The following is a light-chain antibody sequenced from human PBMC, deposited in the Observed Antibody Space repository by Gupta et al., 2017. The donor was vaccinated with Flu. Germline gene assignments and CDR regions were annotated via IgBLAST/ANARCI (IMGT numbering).Light chain of an antibody. CDR2: ETS. J-gene: IGKJ2*03. CDR1: QSVSNW. CDR3: QQDNSSPHS. Sequence: DIQMTQSPSTLSASVGDRVTITCRASQSVSNWLAWYQQKPGKAPQLLIYETSTLERGVPSRFSGSRSGTEFTLTISSLQPDDFATYFCQQDNSSPHSFGQGTXLE. V-gene: IGKV1-5*03.